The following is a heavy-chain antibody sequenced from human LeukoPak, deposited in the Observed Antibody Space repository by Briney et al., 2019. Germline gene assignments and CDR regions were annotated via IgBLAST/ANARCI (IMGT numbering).Heavy chain of an antibody. D-gene: IGHD3-22*01. CDR3: ARGRESYYGNSGYSFGRYFDY. J-gene: IGHJ4*02. CDR1: GGSFSGYF. V-gene: IGHV4-34*01. CDR2: INHGGAT. Sequence: SETLSLTCDVSGGSFSGYFWNWIRQPPGKGLEYIGEINHGGATILNPSLKSRVTISIDTSRNQFSLKLSSVTAADTAVYYCARGRESYYGNSGYSFGRYFDYWGQGTLVTVSS.